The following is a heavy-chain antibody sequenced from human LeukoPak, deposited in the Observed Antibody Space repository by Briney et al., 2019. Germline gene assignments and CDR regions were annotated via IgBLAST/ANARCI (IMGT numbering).Heavy chain of an antibody. CDR2: ISVYNGNT. D-gene: IGHD4-17*01. CDR3: ARDMTVTTLDWRDYFDY. J-gene: IGHJ4*02. Sequence: ASVKLSCTPSGYTFTSYGITWVRQAPGQGLEWMGWISVYNGNTNSAQKLQGRVTMTTDTSTSTAYMELTSLRSDDTAVYYCARDMTVTTLDWRDYFDYWAQSPVHTVSS. V-gene: IGHV1-18*01. CDR1: GYTFTSYG.